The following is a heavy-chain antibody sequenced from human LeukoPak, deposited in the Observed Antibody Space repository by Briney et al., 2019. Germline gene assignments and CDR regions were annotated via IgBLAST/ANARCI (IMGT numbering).Heavy chain of an antibody. Sequence: PGGSLRLSCAASGFTFSSYSMNWVRQAPGKGLEWVSSISSSSSYIYYADSVKGRFTISRDNAKNSLYLQMNSLRAEDTAVYYCARDGWKEVGFDYWGQGTLVTVSS. V-gene: IGHV3-21*01. D-gene: IGHD1-1*01. CDR3: ARDGWKEVGFDY. J-gene: IGHJ4*02. CDR1: GFTFSSYS. CDR2: ISSSSSYI.